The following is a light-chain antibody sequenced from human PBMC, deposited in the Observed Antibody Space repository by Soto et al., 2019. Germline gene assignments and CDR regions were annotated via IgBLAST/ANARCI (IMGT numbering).Light chain of an antibody. J-gene: IGKJ5*01. CDR2: GAS. V-gene: IGKV3-20*01. Sequence: EIVLTQSPGTLSLSPGERATLSCRASQSVSSSYLAWYQQKPGQAPRLLIYGASSRATGIPDRFSGSGSGTDFTLTISRLEPEDFAVYYCQQYGSSFITSGQGTRLEIK. CDR1: QSVSSSY. CDR3: QQYGSSFIT.